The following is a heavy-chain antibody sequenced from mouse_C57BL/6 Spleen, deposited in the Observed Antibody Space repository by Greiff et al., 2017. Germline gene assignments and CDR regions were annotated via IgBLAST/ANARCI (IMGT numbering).Heavy chain of an antibody. CDR2: IRNKANGYTT. V-gene: IGHV7-3*01. D-gene: IGHD1-1*01. CDR1: GFTFTDYY. Sequence: EVHLVESGGGLVQPGGSLSLSCAASGFTFTDYYMSWVRQPPGKALEWLGFIRNKANGYTTEYSASVKGRFTISRDNSQSILYLQMNALRAEDSATYYCARYPMITTVVDWYFDVWGTGTTVTVSS. CDR3: ARYPMITTVVDWYFDV. J-gene: IGHJ1*03.